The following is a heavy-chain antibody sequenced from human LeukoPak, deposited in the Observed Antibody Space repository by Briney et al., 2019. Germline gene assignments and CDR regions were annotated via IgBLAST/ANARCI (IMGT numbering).Heavy chain of an antibody. Sequence: PSETLSLTCAVSGGSFSGYYCSWIRHPPGKGLELIGEINHSGSTNYNPSLKIRVTISVDTSKKQFSLKLGFVAAADAAVYYCGRGLPSKRGYYYGSGSYYRRANWFDPWGQGPLVPVSS. CDR2: INHSGST. V-gene: IGHV4-34*01. D-gene: IGHD3-10*01. CDR3: GRGLPSKRGYYYGSGSYYRRANWFDP. CDR1: GGSFSGYY. J-gene: IGHJ5*02.